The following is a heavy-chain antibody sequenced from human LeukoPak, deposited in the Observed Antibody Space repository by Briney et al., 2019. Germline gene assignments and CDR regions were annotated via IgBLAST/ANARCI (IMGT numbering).Heavy chain of an antibody. CDR3: VRCGYSYGFLGAFDI. CDR1: GVTLSNVW. CDR2: IRRKSDGGTT. D-gene: IGHD5-18*01. Sequence: GGSLRLSCAASGVTLSNVWMSWVRQAPGKGPEWVGRIRRKSDGGTTDYAAPVKGRFAISRDNSKNTLYLQMSSLRAEDTAVYYCVRCGYSYGFLGAFDIWGQGTMVTVSS. V-gene: IGHV3-15*05. J-gene: IGHJ3*02.